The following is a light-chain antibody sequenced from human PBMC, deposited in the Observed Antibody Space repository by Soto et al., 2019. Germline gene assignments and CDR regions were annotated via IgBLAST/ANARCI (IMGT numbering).Light chain of an antibody. V-gene: IGKV3-11*01. J-gene: IGKJ5*01. CDR3: QQRSNWPPIT. CDR2: DAS. CDR1: QSVSSY. Sequence: TVVTQSPGTLSLSPGERATLSCRASQSVSSYLAWYQQKPGQAPRLLIYDASNRATGIPARFSGSGSGTDFTLTISSLEPEDFAVYYCQQRSNWPPITFGQGTRLENK.